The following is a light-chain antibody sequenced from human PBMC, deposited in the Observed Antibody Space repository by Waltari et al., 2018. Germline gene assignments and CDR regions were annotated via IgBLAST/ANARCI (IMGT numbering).Light chain of an antibody. V-gene: IGKV3-11*01. J-gene: IGKJ3*01. CDR1: QSVSSY. Sequence: EIVLTQSPATLSLSPGTRATLSSRASQSVSSYLAWYQQKRGQPPRLLIYDASNRATDIPARFSGSGSGTDFTLTISSLEPEDFAVYYCQQRLGTFGPGTKVEI. CDR2: DAS. CDR3: QQRLGT.